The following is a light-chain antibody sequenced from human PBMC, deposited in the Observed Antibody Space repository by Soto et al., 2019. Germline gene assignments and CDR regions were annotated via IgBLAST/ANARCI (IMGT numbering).Light chain of an antibody. CDR3: QQYNNWPRT. CDR1: QSVSSD. Sequence: DIVMTQSPATVSVYPGDRGTLSCRASQSVSSDLAWYHQKPGQAPRLLIYGASTRATGIPARFSGSGSGTEFTLTINSLQSEDFAVYYCQQYNNWPRTFGQGTKVDIK. J-gene: IGKJ1*01. CDR2: GAS. V-gene: IGKV3-15*01.